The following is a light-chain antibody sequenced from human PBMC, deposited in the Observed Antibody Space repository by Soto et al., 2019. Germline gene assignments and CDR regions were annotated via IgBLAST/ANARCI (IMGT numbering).Light chain of an antibody. CDR3: QQANAFPRS. Sequence: DIQMTQSPSSVSASVGDRVSITCRASQGIGSQLAWYQQKPGKAPKLLIQAASTLQRGVPPRFRGSGSGPDFTLTISSLQSEDFATYYSQQANAFPRSFGKGTKVEIE. V-gene: IGKV1-12*01. J-gene: IGKJ1*01. CDR1: QGIGSQ. CDR2: AAS.